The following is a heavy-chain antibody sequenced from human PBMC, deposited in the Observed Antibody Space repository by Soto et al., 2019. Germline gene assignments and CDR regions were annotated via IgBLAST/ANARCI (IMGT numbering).Heavy chain of an antibody. CDR3: AKCMQAYWNYDAHHI. CDR2: ITATGGNT. J-gene: IGHJ3*02. D-gene: IGHD1-7*01. CDR1: GFTFSTYS. Sequence: GGSLRLSCAASGFTFSTYSMTWVRQAPGKGLEGVAHITATGGNTYYADSVRGRFTSSRDTSGNTLYLQMNSLRAEDTALYYCAKCMQAYWNYDAHHIWGQGTMVTVS. V-gene: IGHV3-23*01.